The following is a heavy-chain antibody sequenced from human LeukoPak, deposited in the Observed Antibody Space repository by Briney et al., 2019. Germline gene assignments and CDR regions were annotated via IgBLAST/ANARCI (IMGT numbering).Heavy chain of an antibody. V-gene: IGHV3-7*01. CDR3: ARGHDYFDY. CDR1: GFTFSSHA. J-gene: IGHJ4*02. CDR2: INPDGSGR. Sequence: GGSLRLSCAASGFTFSSHAMHWVRQAPGKGLEWVANINPDGSGRFYVDSVRGRFTISRDNAKNLLFLQVNSLRAEDTAVYYCARGHDYFDYWGQGTLVTVSS.